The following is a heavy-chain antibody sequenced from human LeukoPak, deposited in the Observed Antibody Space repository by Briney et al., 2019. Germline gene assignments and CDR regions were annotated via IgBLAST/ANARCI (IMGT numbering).Heavy chain of an antibody. V-gene: IGHV1-2*02. CDR1: GYTFTGYY. J-gene: IGHJ6*03. CDR3: ARLAVGYYGSGSYYKPRYYYYYMDV. Sequence: ASVKVSCKASGYTFTGYYMHWVRQAPGQGLEWMGWINPNSGGTNYAQKFQGRVTMTRDTSISTAYMELSRLRSDDTAVYYCARLAVGYYGSGSYYKPRYYYYYMDVWGKGTTVTISS. CDR2: INPNSGGT. D-gene: IGHD3-10*01.